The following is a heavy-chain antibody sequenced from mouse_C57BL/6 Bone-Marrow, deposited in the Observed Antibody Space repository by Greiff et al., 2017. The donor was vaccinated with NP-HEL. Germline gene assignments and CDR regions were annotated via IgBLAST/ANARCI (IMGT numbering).Heavy chain of an antibody. D-gene: IGHD1-1*01. CDR2: IDPEDGET. CDR1: GFNIQDYY. J-gene: IGHJ2*01. CDR3: ASRVTTVLEDY. Sequence: VQLQQSGAELVKPGASVTLSCTASGFNIQDYYMHWVKQRTEQGLEWIGRIDPEDGETKYAPKFQGKATITADPSSIPAYLQLISLTFVDTSFYYYASRVTTVLEDYCGDRTTLSVSS. V-gene: IGHV14-2*01.